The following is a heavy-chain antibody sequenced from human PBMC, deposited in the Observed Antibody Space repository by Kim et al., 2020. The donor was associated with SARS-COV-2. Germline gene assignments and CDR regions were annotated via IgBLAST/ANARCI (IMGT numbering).Heavy chain of an antibody. CDR3: ARYYGSGSWAYYFDY. Sequence: VSVKSRITINPDTYKNQFSLQLNSVTPEDTAVYYCARYYGSGSWAYYFDYWGQGTLVTVSS. J-gene: IGHJ4*02. D-gene: IGHD3-10*01. V-gene: IGHV6-1*01.